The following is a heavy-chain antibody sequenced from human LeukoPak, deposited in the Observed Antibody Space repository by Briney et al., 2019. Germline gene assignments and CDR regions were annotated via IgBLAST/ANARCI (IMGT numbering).Heavy chain of an antibody. J-gene: IGHJ4*02. V-gene: IGHV5-51*01. CDR1: GYSFSSYW. Sequence: GESLKISCEGSGYSFSSYWIGWVRQMPGRGLEWMGTIYPGDSDTRYNPSLQGQVTISADKSINTAYLQWSSLKASDTAMYYCARRPNYYDSSGNYYFDYWGPGTLVTVSS. CDR3: ARRPNYYDSSGNYYFDY. CDR2: IYPGDSDT. D-gene: IGHD3-22*01.